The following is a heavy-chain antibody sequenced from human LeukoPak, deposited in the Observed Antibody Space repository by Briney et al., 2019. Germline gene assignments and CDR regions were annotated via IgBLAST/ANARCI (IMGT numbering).Heavy chain of an antibody. CDR3: AKGPVRGLYYMDV. CDR2: ISSSGSTI. D-gene: IGHD3-10*02. Sequence: GGSLRLSCAASGFTFSSYEMNWVRQAPGKGLEWVSYISSSGSTIYYADSVKGRFTISRDNSKNTVYLQMNSLRAEDTAVYYCAKGPVRGLYYMDVWGKGTTVTISS. CDR1: GFTFSSYE. V-gene: IGHV3-48*03. J-gene: IGHJ6*03.